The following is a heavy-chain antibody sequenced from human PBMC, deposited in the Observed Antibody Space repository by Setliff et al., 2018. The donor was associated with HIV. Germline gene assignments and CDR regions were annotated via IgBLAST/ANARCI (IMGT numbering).Heavy chain of an antibody. V-gene: IGHV1-69*13. CDR1: GVTFNSSF. CDR2: VVPTIHEA. Sequence: GASLQGSCKASGVTFNSSFITWVRQAPGQGLEWMGGVVPTIHEATYAQKFQGRVTITADGSATPVYMEMSGLTSEDTAIYYCARGADASGYFYREYFEHWGQGTLVTVSS. D-gene: IGHD3-22*01. J-gene: IGHJ1*01. CDR3: ARGADASGYFYREYFEH.